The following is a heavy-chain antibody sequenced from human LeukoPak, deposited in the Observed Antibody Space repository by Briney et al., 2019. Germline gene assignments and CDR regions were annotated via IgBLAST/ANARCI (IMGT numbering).Heavy chain of an antibody. Sequence: SQTLSLTCTVSGGSISSGAYYWSWIRQHPGKGLEWIGYIYYSGSTYYNPSLKSRVTISVDTSKNQFSLKLSSVTAADTAVYYCARAQYYYDSSGYYPYYFDYWGQGTLVTVSS. D-gene: IGHD3-22*01. V-gene: IGHV4-31*03. CDR3: ARAQYYYDSSGYYPYYFDY. J-gene: IGHJ4*02. CDR1: GGSISSGAYY. CDR2: IYYSGST.